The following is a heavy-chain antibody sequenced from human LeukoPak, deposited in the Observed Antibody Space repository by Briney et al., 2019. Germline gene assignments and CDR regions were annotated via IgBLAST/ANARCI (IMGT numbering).Heavy chain of an antibody. CDR2: IRYDGSNK. J-gene: IGHJ4*02. V-gene: IGHV3-30*02. CDR1: GFTLSSYG. Sequence: GGSLRLSCAASGFTLSSYGMHWVRQAPGKGLEWVAFIRYDGSNKYCADSVKGRFTISRDNSKNTLYLQMNSLRAEDTAVYYCAKDRVGARPRNYFDYWGQGTLVTVSS. CDR3: AKDRVGARPRNYFDY. D-gene: IGHD1-26*01.